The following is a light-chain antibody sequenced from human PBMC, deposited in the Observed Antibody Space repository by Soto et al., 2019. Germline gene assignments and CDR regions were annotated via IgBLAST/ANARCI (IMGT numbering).Light chain of an antibody. CDR2: GSS. Sequence: EIVLTQSPGTLSLSPGERATLSCRASQSVSSNYLAWYQQKRGQATRLLIYGSSSRATGIPTRFSGSGAGKFFTLTSSRLDPEDFAVYYCQQYDTSPRTFGQGTKVEI. J-gene: IGKJ1*01. V-gene: IGKV3-20*01. CDR1: QSVSSNY. CDR3: QQYDTSPRT.